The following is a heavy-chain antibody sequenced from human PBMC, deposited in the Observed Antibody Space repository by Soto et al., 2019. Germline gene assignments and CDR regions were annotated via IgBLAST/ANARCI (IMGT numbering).Heavy chain of an antibody. V-gene: IGHV3-11*01. D-gene: IGHD5-18*01. J-gene: IGHJ4*02. CDR3: ARVGYRNSSDELDY. Sequence: GGSLRLSCATSGFTFSDYYMSWIRQAPGKGLEWISYISRGEKSMYYADSVKGRFTISRDNAKNSLYLQMNSLRVDDTAVYYCARVGYRNSSDELDYWGQGTLVTVSS. CDR1: GFTFSDYY. CDR2: ISRGEKSM.